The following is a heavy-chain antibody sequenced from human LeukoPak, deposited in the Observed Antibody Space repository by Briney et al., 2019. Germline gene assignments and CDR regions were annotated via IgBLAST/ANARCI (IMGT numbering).Heavy chain of an antibody. Sequence: GGSLRLSCAASGFTFSSYAMSWVRQAPGKGLEWVSAVSGGGENTFYADSVKGRFTISRDNSRDTLYLQMNSLRAEDTAVYYCAKGGRQGDSSSYYLFFDSWGQGTLVTVSS. D-gene: IGHD1-26*01. CDR1: GFTFSSYA. V-gene: IGHV3-23*01. CDR2: VSGGGENT. J-gene: IGHJ4*02. CDR3: AKGGRQGDSSSYYLFFDS.